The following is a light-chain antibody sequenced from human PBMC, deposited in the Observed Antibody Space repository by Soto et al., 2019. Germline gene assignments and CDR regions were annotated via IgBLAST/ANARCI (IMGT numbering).Light chain of an antibody. CDR3: SSYTSNVTPVV. CDR2: EVT. Sequence: QSALTQPASVSGSPGQSITISCTGTGSDVGAYNYVFWYQQHPGKAPKLMIFEVTNRPSGVSNRFSGSKSGNTASLTISELQAEDEADYYCSSYTSNVTPVVFGGGTQLTVL. CDR1: GSDVGAYNY. V-gene: IGLV2-14*01. J-gene: IGLJ2*01.